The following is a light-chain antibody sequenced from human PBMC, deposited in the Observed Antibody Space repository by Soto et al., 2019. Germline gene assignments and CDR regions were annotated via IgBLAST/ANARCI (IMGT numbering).Light chain of an antibody. CDR2: DVN. J-gene: IGLJ3*02. CDR1: SGDIGAYNY. V-gene: IGLV2-11*01. Sequence: QSALTQPRSVSGSPGQSVTFSCTGTSGDIGAYNYVSWYQFHPGKAPKMIIYDVNKRPSGVPYRFSGSKSGNAASLTVSGLQGEDEADYYCSSYAGSSWVFGGGTKLTVL. CDR3: SSYAGSSWV.